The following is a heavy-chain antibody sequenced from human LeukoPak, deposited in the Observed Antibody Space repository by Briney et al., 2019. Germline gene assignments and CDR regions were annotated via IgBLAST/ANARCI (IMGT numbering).Heavy chain of an antibody. CDR1: GGSISSYY. Sequence: SETLSLTCTVSGGSISSYYWGWIRQPPGKGLEWIGYIYYSGSTNYNPSLKSRVTISVDTSKNQFSLKLSSVTAADTAVYYCARDPQGWYGTFDPWGQGTLVTVSS. CDR2: IYYSGST. CDR3: ARDPQGWYGTFDP. V-gene: IGHV4-59*01. J-gene: IGHJ5*02. D-gene: IGHD6-19*01.